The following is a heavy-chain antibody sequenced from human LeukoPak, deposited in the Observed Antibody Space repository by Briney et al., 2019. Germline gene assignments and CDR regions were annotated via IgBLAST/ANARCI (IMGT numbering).Heavy chain of an antibody. CDR3: ARDGERGELSLYMDY. D-gene: IGHD3-16*02. CDR2: ISSSSTYI. V-gene: IGHV3-21*01. Sequence: GGSLRLSCAASGFIFSSYSMNWVRQAPGKVLEWVSSISSSSTYIYYADSVKGRFTISRDNAKNSLYLQMNSLRAEDTAVYYCARDGERGELSLYMDYWGQGTLVTVSS. J-gene: IGHJ4*02. CDR1: GFIFSSYS.